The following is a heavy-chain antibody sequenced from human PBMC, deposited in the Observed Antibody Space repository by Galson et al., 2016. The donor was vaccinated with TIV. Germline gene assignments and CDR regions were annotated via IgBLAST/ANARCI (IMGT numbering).Heavy chain of an antibody. Sequence: SLRLSCAASGFTFSTYGMHWVRQAPGKGLEWVAFMWFDGRNLDYADSVKGRFTISRDNSKNTLYLQINSLSAEDTAVYYCAREGHYGSSSPGYYFDYWGQGTLVTVSS. CDR3: AREGHYGSSSPGYYFDY. J-gene: IGHJ4*02. V-gene: IGHV3-33*01. CDR2: MWFDGRNL. CDR1: GFTFSTYG. D-gene: IGHD6-6*01.